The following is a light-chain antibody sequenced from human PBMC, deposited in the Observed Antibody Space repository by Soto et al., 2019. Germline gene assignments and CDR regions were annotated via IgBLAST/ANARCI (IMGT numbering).Light chain of an antibody. V-gene: IGKV3-11*01. CDR1: QSVSSY. CDR2: DAS. J-gene: IGKJ5*01. Sequence: EIVLTQSPATLSLSPGERATLSCRASQSVSSYLAWYRQKPGQAPRLLIYDASNRETGIPAMFSGSGSGTEFTLTISSLEPEDFAVDYCQQRSNWPRTFGQGTRLEIK. CDR3: QQRSNWPRT.